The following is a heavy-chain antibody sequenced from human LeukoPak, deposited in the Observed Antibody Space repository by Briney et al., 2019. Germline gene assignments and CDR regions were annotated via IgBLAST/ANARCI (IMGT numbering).Heavy chain of an antibody. CDR2: ISYTGST. CDR3: ARLGELAALHDALDI. D-gene: IGHD5-24*01. V-gene: IGHV4-59*08. CDR1: GGSISTYY. J-gene: IGHJ3*02. Sequence: KPSETLSLTCTVSGGSISTYYWNWLRQPPGKGLEWIGYISYTGSTNYSPSLKSRVTMSVDTSKNQFSLKLSSVTAADTAVYYCARLGELAALHDALDIWGQGTMVTVCS.